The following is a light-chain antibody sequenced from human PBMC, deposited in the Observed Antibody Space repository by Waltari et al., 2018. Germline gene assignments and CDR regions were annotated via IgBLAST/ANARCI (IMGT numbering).Light chain of an antibody. J-gene: IGLJ2*01. CDR2: DVI. CDR3: CSYAGSYTFGV. CDR1: SRDVGGYNY. V-gene: IGLV2-11*01. Sequence: SALTQPPSVSGSPGQSVTISCTGTSRDVGGYNYVSWYQQHPGKAPKPRIYDVIKRPSGVPERFAGSKSGNAAALAIYGLQAEDEADYYGCSYAGSYTFGVFGGGTKLTVL.